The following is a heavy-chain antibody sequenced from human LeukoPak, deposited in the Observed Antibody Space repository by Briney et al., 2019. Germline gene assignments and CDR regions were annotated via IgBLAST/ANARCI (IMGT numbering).Heavy chain of an antibody. Sequence: PGGSLRLSCAASGLPFSRYAMNWVRQAPGKGLQWVSSISSNGGSIYYADSVKGRFTISRDDSKNTVYLQMNSLRAEDTAVYYCAKNGEAVAGNFDYWGQGTLVTVSS. V-gene: IGHV3-23*01. CDR1: GLPFSRYA. CDR3: AKNGEAVAGNFDY. J-gene: IGHJ4*02. D-gene: IGHD6-19*01. CDR2: ISSNGGSI.